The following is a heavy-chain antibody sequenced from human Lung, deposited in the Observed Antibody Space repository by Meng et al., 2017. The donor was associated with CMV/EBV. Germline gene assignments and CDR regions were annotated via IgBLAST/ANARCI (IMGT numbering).Heavy chain of an antibody. J-gene: IGHJ6*02. Sequence: GGSLRLSCAASGFTSSSFWMSWVRQAPGKGLEWVANIKQDGSEKYYVDSVKGRFTISRDNAKNSLYLQMNSLRAEDTAVYYCARDSKISSGSSSYYYYYGMDVWGQGTTVTVSS. CDR3: ARDSKISSGSSSYYYYYGMDV. CDR1: GFTSSSFW. V-gene: IGHV3-7*01. CDR2: IKQDGSEK. D-gene: IGHD6-6*01.